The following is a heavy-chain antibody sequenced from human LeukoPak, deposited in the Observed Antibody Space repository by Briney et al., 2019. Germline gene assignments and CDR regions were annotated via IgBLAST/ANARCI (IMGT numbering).Heavy chain of an antibody. J-gene: IGHJ3*02. CDR2: IYKTGET. Sequence: GGSLRLSCAASGFTLSSYDMHWVRQTTGESLEWVSIIYKTGETYYPDSVKGRFTISRESAKSSLYLQMNSLRAGDTAVYYCAREMSGSNDAFDIWGQGTMVTVSS. D-gene: IGHD3-10*01. CDR3: AREMSGSNDAFDI. CDR1: GFTLSSYD. V-gene: IGHV3-13*01.